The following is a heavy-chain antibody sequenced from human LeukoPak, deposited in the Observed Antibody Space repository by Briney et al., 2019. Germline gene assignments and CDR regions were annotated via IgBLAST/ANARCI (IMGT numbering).Heavy chain of an antibody. CDR1: GGSISSSPYY. D-gene: IGHD6-13*01. CDR3: ARVSSSWYQDWYFDL. J-gene: IGHJ2*01. CDR2: IYYSGTT. Sequence: SETLSLTCTVSGGSISSSPYYWGWIRQPPGKGLEWIGSIYYSGTTHYNPSLESRVTISVDTSKNQFSLKLSSVTAADTAVYYCARVSSSWYQDWYFDLWGRGTLVTVSS. V-gene: IGHV4-39*07.